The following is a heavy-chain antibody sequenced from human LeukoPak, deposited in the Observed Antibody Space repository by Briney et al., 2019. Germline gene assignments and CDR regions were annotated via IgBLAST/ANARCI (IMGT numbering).Heavy chain of an antibody. D-gene: IGHD2-15*01. CDR3: ARDNGWSADF. V-gene: IGHV3-23*01. J-gene: IGHJ4*02. CDR1: GFSFSNYA. CDR2: ISGSGGST. Sequence: GGSLRLSCVPSGFSFSNYAMSWVRQAPGKGLEWVSSISGSGGSTHYADSVKGRFTISRDKTKNTLYLQMNSLRAEDTAVYYCARDNGWSADFWGQGTLVTVSS.